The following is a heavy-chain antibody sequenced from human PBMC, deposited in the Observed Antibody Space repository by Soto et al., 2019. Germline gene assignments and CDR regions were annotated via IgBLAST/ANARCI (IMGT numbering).Heavy chain of an antibody. CDR1: GYSFTSYL. CDR2: IYPGDSDT. D-gene: IGHD3-9*01. J-gene: IGHJ6*03. CDR3: ARRVLTGYPDYYYYMDA. Sequence: GESLKISCKGSGYSFTSYLIGWVRQMPGKGLEWMGIIYPGDSDTRYSPSFQGQVTISADKSISTAYLQWSSLKASDTAMYYCARRVLTGYPDYYYYMDARGKGTTVTVSS. V-gene: IGHV5-51*01.